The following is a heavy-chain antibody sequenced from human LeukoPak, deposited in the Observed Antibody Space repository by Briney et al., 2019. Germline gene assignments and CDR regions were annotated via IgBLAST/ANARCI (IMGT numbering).Heavy chain of an antibody. J-gene: IGHJ4*02. CDR2: IIPIFGTA. D-gene: IGHD3-22*01. CDR3: ARGNYYDSSGYYPTCFDY. Sequence: ASVKVSCKASGGTFSSYAISWVRQAPGQGLEWMGGIIPIFGTANYAQKFQGRVTITADESTSTAYMELSSLRSEDTAVYYCARGNYYDSSGYYPTCFDYWGQGTLVTVSS. CDR1: GGTFSSYA. V-gene: IGHV1-69*13.